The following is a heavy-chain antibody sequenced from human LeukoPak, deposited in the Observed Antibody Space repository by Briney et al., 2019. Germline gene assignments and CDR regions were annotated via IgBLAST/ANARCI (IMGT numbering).Heavy chain of an antibody. D-gene: IGHD2-15*01. CDR1: GYSFSDYY. J-gene: IGHJ5*02. Sequence: ASVKVSCKASGYSFSDYYVHWLRQAPGQGLEWMGWINPDNGGTNYAQNFQGRVTMSRDTSISTVYMDLSRLTSDDTAVFYCVRESRVGNWFDPWGRGTQVTVSS. V-gene: IGHV1-2*02. CDR3: VRESRVGNWFDP. CDR2: INPDNGGT.